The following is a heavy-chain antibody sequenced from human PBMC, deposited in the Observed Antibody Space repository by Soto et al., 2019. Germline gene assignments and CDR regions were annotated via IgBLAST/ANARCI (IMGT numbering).Heavy chain of an antibody. V-gene: IGHV5-10-1*01. Sequence: PGESLKISCKGSGYSFTSYWISWVRQMPGKGLEWMGRIDPSDSYTNYSPSFQGHVTISADKSISTAYLQWSSLKASDTAMYYCAIEVGLAARPGYYYYGMDVWGQGTTVTGSS. J-gene: IGHJ6*02. D-gene: IGHD6-6*01. CDR2: IDPSDSYT. CDR1: GYSFTSYW. CDR3: AIEVGLAARPGYYYYGMDV.